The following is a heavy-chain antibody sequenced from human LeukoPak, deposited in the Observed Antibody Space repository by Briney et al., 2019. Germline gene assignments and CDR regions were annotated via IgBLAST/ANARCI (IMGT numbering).Heavy chain of an antibody. CDR2: ISAYNGNT. CDR3: ARENYYFDY. Sequence: ASVKVSCKASGYTFTGYYMHWVRQAPGQGLEWMGWISAYNGNTNYAQKLQGRVTMTTDTSTSTAYMELRSLRSDDTAVYYCARENYYFDYWGQGTLVTVSS. CDR1: GYTFTGYY. J-gene: IGHJ4*02. V-gene: IGHV1-18*04.